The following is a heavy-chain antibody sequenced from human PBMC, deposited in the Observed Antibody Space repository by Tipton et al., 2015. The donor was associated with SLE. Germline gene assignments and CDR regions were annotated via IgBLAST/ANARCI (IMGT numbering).Heavy chain of an antibody. CDR1: GGSISSGYYF. CDR2: IFSSGDT. J-gene: IGHJ6*03. Sequence: TLSLTCTVSGGSISSGYYFWSWVRQPAGRGLEWFGRIFSSGDTNYNPSLKSRVTLSVDASTNQFSLRLSSVTAADTAVYYCARAYQGFWSGYVAIYNYMDVWGKGTTVTVSS. V-gene: IGHV4-61*02. D-gene: IGHD3-3*01. CDR3: ARAYQGFWSGYVAIYNYMDV.